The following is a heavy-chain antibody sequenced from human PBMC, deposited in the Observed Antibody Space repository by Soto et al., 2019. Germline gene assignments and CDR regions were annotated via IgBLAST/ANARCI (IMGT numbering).Heavy chain of an antibody. J-gene: IGHJ4*02. CDR1: GGTFSSYA. CDR2: IIPIFGTA. Sequence: GPQVKVSCKASGGTFSSYAISWVRQAPGQGLEWMGGIIPIFGTANYAQKFQGRVTITADESTSTAYMELSSLRSEDTAVYYCARAAPSSSWEAYFDYWGQGTLVTVSS. V-gene: IGHV1-69*13. D-gene: IGHD6-6*01. CDR3: ARAAPSSSWEAYFDY.